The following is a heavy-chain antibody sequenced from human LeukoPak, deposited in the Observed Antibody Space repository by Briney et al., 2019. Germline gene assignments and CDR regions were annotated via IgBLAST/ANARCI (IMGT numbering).Heavy chain of an antibody. CDR2: INLNVGST. D-gene: IGHD2-15*01. J-gene: IGHJ4*02. Sequence: PGGSLRLSCAASGFTFADYDMSWARHAPGKGLECVSDINLNVGSTGYADSVEGRLTISTNNAKNSLYHQMNSLRADDTALYYCAGGGGWYWGQGTLVTVSS. CDR3: AGGGGWY. CDR1: GFTFADYD. V-gene: IGHV3-20*04.